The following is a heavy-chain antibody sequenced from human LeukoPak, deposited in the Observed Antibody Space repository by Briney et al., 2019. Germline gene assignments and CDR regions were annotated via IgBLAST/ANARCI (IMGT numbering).Heavy chain of an antibody. J-gene: IGHJ4*02. CDR1: GFTFSSHG. D-gene: IGHD1-26*01. V-gene: IGHV3-33*01. CDR2: IWSDGSNK. Sequence: GRSLRLSCPASGFTFSSHGMHRVRQAPGKGLEWVAVIWSDGSNKYYADSVKGRFTISRDNSKNTLYLQMNSLRAEDAAMYYCARDLSAGGASPNYWGQGTLVTVSS. CDR3: ARDLSAGGASPNY.